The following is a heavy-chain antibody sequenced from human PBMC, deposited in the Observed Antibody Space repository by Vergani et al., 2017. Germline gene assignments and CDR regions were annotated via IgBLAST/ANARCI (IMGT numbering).Heavy chain of an antibody. CDR1: GGSISSYY. D-gene: IGHD2-15*01. Sequence: QVQLQESGPGLVKPSETLSLTCTLSGGSISSYYWSWIRQTPWKRLEWIGYIYYSGSTNYNPSLKSRVTISVETSKNQFSLTLSSVTAADTAVYYCASSSGGRYYYGMDVWGQGTTVTVSS. J-gene: IGHJ6*02. CDR2: IYYSGST. CDR3: ASSSGGRYYYGMDV. V-gene: IGHV4-59*08.